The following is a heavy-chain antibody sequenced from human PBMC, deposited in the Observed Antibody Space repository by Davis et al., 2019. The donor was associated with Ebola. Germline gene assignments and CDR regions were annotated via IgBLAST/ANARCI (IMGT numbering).Heavy chain of an antibody. J-gene: IGHJ6*02. CDR2: ISSSSSYI. CDR3: ARDVAYCSGGSCFLYYYYGMDV. V-gene: IGHV3-21*01. Sequence: GESLKISCAASGFTFSSYAMNWVRQAPGKGLEWVSSISSSSSYIYYADSVKGRFTISRDNAKNTLYLQMNSLRAEDTAVYYCARDVAYCSGGSCFLYYYYGMDVWGQGTTVTVSS. CDR1: GFTFSSYA. D-gene: IGHD2-15*01.